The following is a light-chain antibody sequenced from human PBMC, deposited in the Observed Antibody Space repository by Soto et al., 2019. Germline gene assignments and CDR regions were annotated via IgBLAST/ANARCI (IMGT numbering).Light chain of an antibody. J-gene: IGKJ1*01. CDR3: QQYNNWWT. CDR1: QSVSNN. V-gene: IGKV3-15*01. Sequence: EIVMTQSPATLSVSPGERATLSCRASQSVSNNLAWYQKKPRQAPRLLIYGASTRATGIPARFSGSGSGTELTLTISSLQSEDFACYYCQQYNNWWTFGQGPRVEIK. CDR2: GAS.